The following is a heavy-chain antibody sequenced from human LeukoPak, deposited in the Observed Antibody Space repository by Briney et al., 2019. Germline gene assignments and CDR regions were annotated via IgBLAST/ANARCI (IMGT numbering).Heavy chain of an antibody. V-gene: IGHV4-4*07. CDR1: GGSISSYY. CDR2: IYASGNI. J-gene: IGHJ4*02. Sequence: SETLSLTCTVSGGSISSYYWNWIRQPAGKELEWIGRIYASGNINYNPSLRSRVTMSIDTSKNEFSLKLSSVTAADTAVYFCARDQGVSCFDFWGQGTLVKVSS. CDR3: ARDQGVSCFDF. D-gene: IGHD3-16*02.